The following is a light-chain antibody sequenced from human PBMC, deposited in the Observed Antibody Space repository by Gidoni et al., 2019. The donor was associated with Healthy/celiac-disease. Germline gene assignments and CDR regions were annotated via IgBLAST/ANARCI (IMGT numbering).Light chain of an antibody. J-gene: IGKJ4*01. V-gene: IGKV4-1*01. Sequence: DIVMTQSPDSLSVSLGESATINCKSSQSVRYSSNVKTYLAWYQQKPGQPPKLLIYWASTRETGVPDRFSGSGSGTDFTLTISSLQAEDVAVYYCQQYYSTPRSFGEGTKVEIK. CDR3: QQYYSTPRS. CDR2: WAS. CDR1: QSVRYSSNVKTY.